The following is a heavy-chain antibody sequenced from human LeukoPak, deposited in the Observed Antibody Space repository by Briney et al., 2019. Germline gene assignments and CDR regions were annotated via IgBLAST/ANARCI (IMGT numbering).Heavy chain of an antibody. D-gene: IGHD2-15*01. CDR2: INPSGGST. J-gene: IGHJ3*02. Sequence: ASVKVSCKASGYTFTSYYMHWVRQAPGQGLEWMGIINPSGGSTSHAQKFQGRVTMTRDTSTSTVYMELSSLRSEDTAVYYCSVVASSDAFDIWGQGTMVTVSS. CDR1: GYTFTSYY. V-gene: IGHV1-46*01. CDR3: SVVASSDAFDI.